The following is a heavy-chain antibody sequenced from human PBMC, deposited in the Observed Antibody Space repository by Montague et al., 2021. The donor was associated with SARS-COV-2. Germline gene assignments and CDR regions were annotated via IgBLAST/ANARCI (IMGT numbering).Heavy chain of an antibody. D-gene: IGHD3-22*01. CDR3: ARGVYYDGSGYYSFDY. V-gene: IGHV6-1*01. CDR2: TYYRSKWYN. CDR1: GDSASSYSAA. Sequence: CAISGDSASSYSAAWNWIRQSPSIDLEWLGRTYYRSKWYNDYALSVKSRITINPDTSKNHFSLQLNSVTPEDTAIYYCARGVYYDGSGYYSFDYWGQGTLVTVSS. J-gene: IGHJ4*02.